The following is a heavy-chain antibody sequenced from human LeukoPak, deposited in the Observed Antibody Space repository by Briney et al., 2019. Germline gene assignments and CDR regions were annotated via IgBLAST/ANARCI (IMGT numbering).Heavy chain of an antibody. CDR3: ARDHYIPYYYDSSGYRPYYYYGMDV. CDR1: RGSISSGGYY. Sequence: SETLSLTCTVSRGSISSGGYYWSWIRQHPGKGLEWIGYIYYSGSTYYNPSLKSRVTISVDTSKNQFSLKLSSVTAADTAVYYCARDHYIPYYYDSSGYRPYYYYGMDVWGQGTTVTVSS. D-gene: IGHD3-22*01. CDR2: IYYSGST. V-gene: IGHV4-31*03. J-gene: IGHJ6*02.